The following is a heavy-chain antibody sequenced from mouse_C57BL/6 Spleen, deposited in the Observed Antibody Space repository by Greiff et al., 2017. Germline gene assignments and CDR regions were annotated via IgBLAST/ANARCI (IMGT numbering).Heavy chain of an antibody. CDR1: GFNIKDYY. Sequence: VQLQQSGAELVRPGASVKLSCTASGFNIKDYYMHWVKQRPEQGLEWIGRIDPEDGDTEYAPKFQGKATMTADTSSNTAYLQLSSLTSEDTAGYYWTSGGVLAGFAYWGQGTLVTVSA. D-gene: IGHD3-1*01. V-gene: IGHV14-1*01. J-gene: IGHJ3*01. CDR3: TSGGVLAGFAY. CDR2: IDPEDGDT.